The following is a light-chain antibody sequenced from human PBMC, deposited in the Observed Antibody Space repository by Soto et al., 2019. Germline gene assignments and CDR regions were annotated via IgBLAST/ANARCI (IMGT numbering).Light chain of an antibody. CDR2: LNSDGSH. J-gene: IGLJ2*01. Sequence: QPVLTQSPSASASLGASVNLTCTLSSGHSTYAIAWHQQHPEKGPRYLMKLNSDGSHNKGDGIPDRFSGSSSGAERYLTISSLQSEDEADYYCQTWGSGIVVFGGGTKLTVL. CDR3: QTWGSGIVV. V-gene: IGLV4-69*01. CDR1: SGHSTYA.